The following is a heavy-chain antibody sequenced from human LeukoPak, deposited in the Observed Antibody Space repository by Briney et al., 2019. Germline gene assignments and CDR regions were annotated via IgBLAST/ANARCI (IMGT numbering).Heavy chain of an antibody. J-gene: IGHJ4*02. V-gene: IGHV3-11*05. CDR3: ARDPSNYYGSGSYCDY. D-gene: IGHD3-10*01. CDR2: ISSSSSYT. CDR1: GFTFSDYY. Sequence: GGSLRLSCAASGFTFSDYYMSWIRQAPRKGLEWVSYISSSSSYTNYADSVKGRFTISRDNAKNSLYLQMNSLRAEDTAVYYCARDPSNYYGSGSYCDYWGQGTLVTVSS.